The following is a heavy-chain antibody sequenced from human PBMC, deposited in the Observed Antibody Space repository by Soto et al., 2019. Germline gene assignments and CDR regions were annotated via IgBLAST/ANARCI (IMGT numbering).Heavy chain of an antibody. D-gene: IGHD1-26*01. J-gene: IGHJ6*02. Sequence: QVQLVESGGGVVQPGRSLRLSCAASGFTFSTYGMHWVRQAPGKGLEWVALILYDGSKKYFADSVKGRFTISRDNSKNTLYLQMNSLRAEDTALYYCAKDLYRGEVGAINYFHCGSDVWGQGTTVTVSS. V-gene: IGHV3-30*18. CDR1: GFTFSTYG. CDR2: ILYDGSKK. CDR3: AKDLYRGEVGAINYFHCGSDV.